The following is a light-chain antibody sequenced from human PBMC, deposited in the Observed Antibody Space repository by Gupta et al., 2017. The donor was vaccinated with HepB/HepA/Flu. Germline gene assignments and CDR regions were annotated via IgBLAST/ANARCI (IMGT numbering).Light chain of an antibody. Sequence: IVLTQSPAPLSLSPGERATLSCRASQSINSYLAWYQQKPGQAPRLLIFDASNRVTGIPARFSGSGSGTDFTLTISSLEPEDFAVYYCQQRTNWPHTFGQGTKLEIK. CDR1: QSINSY. J-gene: IGKJ2*01. CDR2: DAS. CDR3: QQRTNWPHT. V-gene: IGKV3-11*01.